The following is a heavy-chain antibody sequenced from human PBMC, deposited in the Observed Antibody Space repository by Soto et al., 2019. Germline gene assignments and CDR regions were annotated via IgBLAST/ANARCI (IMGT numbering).Heavy chain of an antibody. CDR3: AGDNGLGPYNSRWAGCSTP. CDR1: GYTFTNYG. Sequence: QVQLVQSGAEVKKPGSSVKVSCKASGYTFTNYGISWVRQAPGQGLEWMGWISAYNDYTNYAQKYQGRVSMTTATSTSTAYMELRGLRSDDTAVFYCAGDNGLGPYNSRWAGCSTPWGQGTMVTVSS. D-gene: IGHD6-13*01. CDR2: ISAYNDYT. J-gene: IGHJ5*02. V-gene: IGHV1-18*01.